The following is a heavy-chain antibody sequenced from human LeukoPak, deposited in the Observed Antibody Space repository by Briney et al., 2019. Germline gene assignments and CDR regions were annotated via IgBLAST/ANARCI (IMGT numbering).Heavy chain of an antibody. V-gene: IGHV1-3*01. CDR1: GYTFTSYG. CDR3: ASPMNYGDYPYGMDV. D-gene: IGHD4-17*01. CDR2: INAGNGNT. Sequence: ASVKVSCKASGYTFTSYGISWVRQAPGQRLEWMGWINAGNGNTKYSQKFQGRVTITRDTSASTAYMELSSLRSEDTAVYYCASPMNYGDYPYGMDVWGQGTTVTVSS. J-gene: IGHJ6*02.